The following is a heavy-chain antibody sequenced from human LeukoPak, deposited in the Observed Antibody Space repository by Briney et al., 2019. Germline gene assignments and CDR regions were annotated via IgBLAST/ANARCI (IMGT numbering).Heavy chain of an antibody. CDR2: INHSGYT. Sequence: PSETLSLTCAVSGVSFHDYYWSWVRQTPGRGLEWIGEINHSGYTNDSPSLKSRVTLSIDTSRKQFSLNLRSVTVADTGIYYCTRMTTGRDYWGQGTLVTVSS. CDR3: TRMTTGRDY. V-gene: IGHV4-34*01. CDR1: GVSFHDYY. D-gene: IGHD4-17*01. J-gene: IGHJ4*02.